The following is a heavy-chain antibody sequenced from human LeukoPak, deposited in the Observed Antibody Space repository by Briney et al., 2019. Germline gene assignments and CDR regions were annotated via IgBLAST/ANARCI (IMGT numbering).Heavy chain of an antibody. CDR3: TKEMNIFHGSEALDY. D-gene: IGHD2/OR15-2a*01. CDR2: ISWNSGIR. V-gene: IGHV3-9*01. Sequence: PGRSLRLSCVVSGISIEDYAMHWVRQAPGKGLEGVSGISWNSGIRDYADSVKGRFTISRDNAKNSLYLQMNNLKAEDTALYYCTKEMNIFHGSEALDYWGHGTLVTVSS. J-gene: IGHJ4*01. CDR1: GISIEDYA.